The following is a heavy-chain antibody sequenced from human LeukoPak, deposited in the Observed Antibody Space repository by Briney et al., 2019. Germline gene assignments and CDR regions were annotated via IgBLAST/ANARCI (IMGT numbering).Heavy chain of an antibody. J-gene: IGHJ4*02. CDR2: INPNSGGT. CDR1: GYTFSGYY. D-gene: IGHD2-2*01. V-gene: IGHV1-2*02. Sequence: ASVKVSCKASGYTFSGYYLHWVRQAPGQGLEWMGWINPNSGGTNYAQKFQGGVTMTRDTSITTAYMELSSLRSDDTAVYYCARDVGEYCSSTNCYASHYWGQGTLVTVSS. CDR3: ARDVGEYCSSTNCYASHY.